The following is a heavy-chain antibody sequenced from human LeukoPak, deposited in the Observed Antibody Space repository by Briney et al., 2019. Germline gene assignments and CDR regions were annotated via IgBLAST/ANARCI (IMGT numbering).Heavy chain of an antibody. CDR2: ISAYNGNT. CDR1: GYTFTSYG. J-gene: IGHJ3*02. D-gene: IGHD2-2*01. Sequence: ASVKVSCKASGYTFTSYGISWVRQAPGQGLEWMGWISAYNGNTNYAQKLQGRVTMTTDTSTSTAYMELRSLRSDDTAVYYCARDRVVIPAVNDAFDIWGQGTMVTVSS. CDR3: ARDRVVIPAVNDAFDI. V-gene: IGHV1-18*01.